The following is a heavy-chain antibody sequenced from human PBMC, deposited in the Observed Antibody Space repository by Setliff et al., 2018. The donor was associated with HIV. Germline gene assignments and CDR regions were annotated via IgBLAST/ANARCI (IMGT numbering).Heavy chain of an antibody. Sequence: PGGSLRLSCTASGFTFTNAWLTWVRQAPGKGLEWIARIKRKTDGGATDYAAPVKGRFTVSRDDSRNTLYLQMNNLKTEDTAMYYCTTDWGGGGGAPLDPWGQGTQVTSPQ. CDR3: TTDWGGGGGAPLDP. CDR2: IKRKTDGGAT. D-gene: IGHD2-21*01. J-gene: IGHJ5*02. CDR1: GFTFTNAW. V-gene: IGHV3-15*01.